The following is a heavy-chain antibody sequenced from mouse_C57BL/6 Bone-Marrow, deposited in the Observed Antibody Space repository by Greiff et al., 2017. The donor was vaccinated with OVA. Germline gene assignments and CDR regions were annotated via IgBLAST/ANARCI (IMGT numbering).Heavy chain of an antibody. CDR1: GYTFTTYP. V-gene: IGHV1-47*01. CDR2: FHPYNDDT. J-gene: IGHJ4*01. CDR3: ARGRAQPYYAMDY. Sequence: VQGVESGAELVKPGASVKMSCKASGYTFTTYPIEWMKQNHGKSLEWIGNFHPYNDDTKYNEKFKGKATLTVEKSSSTVYLELSRLTSDDSAVYYCARGRAQPYYAMDYWGQGTSVTVSS. D-gene: IGHD3-2*02.